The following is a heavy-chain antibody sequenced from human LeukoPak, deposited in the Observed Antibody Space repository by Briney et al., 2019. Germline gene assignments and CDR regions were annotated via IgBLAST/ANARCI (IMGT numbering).Heavy chain of an antibody. J-gene: IGHJ3*02. CDR3: ARTGGYCGGDCYLVGAFDI. V-gene: IGHV4-61*02. CDR1: NGSINSGSYY. Sequence: PSETLSLTCTVSNGSINSGSYYWSWIRQPAGKGLEWIGRIYSNGNTNYNPSLKSRVTISIDTSNNQFSLKLNSVTAADTAVYYCARTGGYCGGDCYLVGAFDIWGQGTMVTVSS. CDR2: IYSNGNT. D-gene: IGHD2-21*02.